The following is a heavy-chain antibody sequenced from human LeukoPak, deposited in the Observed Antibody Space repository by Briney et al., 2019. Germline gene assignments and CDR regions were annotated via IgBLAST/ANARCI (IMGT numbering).Heavy chain of an antibody. D-gene: IGHD6-19*01. CDR3: ARGYSSGWTALDY. CDR1: GFTFSSYS. J-gene: IGHJ4*02. CDR2: ISSSSSYI. V-gene: IGHV3-21*01. Sequence: GGSLRLSCAASGFTFSSYSMNWVRQAPGKGLEWVSSISSSSSYIYYADSVKVRFTISRDNAKNSLYLQMNSLRAEDTAVYYCARGYSSGWTALDYWGQGTLVTVSS.